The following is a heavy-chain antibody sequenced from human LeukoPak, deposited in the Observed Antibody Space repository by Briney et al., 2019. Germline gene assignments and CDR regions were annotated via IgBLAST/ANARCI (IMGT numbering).Heavy chain of an antibody. CDR1: GFTCSSYG. J-gene: IGHJ4*02. CDR2: IRYDGSNK. D-gene: IGHD2-2*01. V-gene: IGHV3-30*02. CDR3: AKDGPIVVVPAARAASYYFDY. Sequence: GGSLRRSCAASGFTCSSYGRHWVRQAPGKGLEWVAFIRYDGSNKYYADSVKGRFTISRDNSKNTLYLQMNSLRAEDTAVYYCAKDGPIVVVPAARAASYYFDYWGQGTLVTVSS.